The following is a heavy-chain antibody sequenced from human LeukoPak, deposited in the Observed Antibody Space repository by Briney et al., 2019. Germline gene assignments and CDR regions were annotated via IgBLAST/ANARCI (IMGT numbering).Heavy chain of an antibody. CDR1: GGSINSSSYY. CDR2: IYYSGST. D-gene: IGHD3-22*01. J-gene: IGHJ3*02. V-gene: IGHV4-61*01. CDR3: ARDKVSYYYDSSGYYYVRAFDI. Sequence: PSETLSLTCTVSGGSINSSSYYWSWIRQPPGKGLEWIGYIYYSGSTNYNPSLKSRVTISVDTSKNQFSLKLSSVTAADTAVYYCARDKVSYYYDSSGYYYVRAFDIWAKGQWSPSLQ.